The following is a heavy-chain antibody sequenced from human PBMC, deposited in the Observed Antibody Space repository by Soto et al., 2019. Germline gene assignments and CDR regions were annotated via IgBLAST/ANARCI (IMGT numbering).Heavy chain of an antibody. D-gene: IGHD1-26*01. CDR3: ARGVSVGVDY. CDR2: MQPSTGRT. V-gene: IGHV1-8*01. CDR1: GYSFTSLD. Sequence: QVQLVQSGAEVREPGASVKVSCKASGYSFTSLDINWVRQTAGQGLEWMGWMQPSTGRTGYAQKFQGRVTMTRDTSINTADMELTTLTSDDTAFYSCARGVSVGVDYWGQGTLVTVSS. J-gene: IGHJ4*02.